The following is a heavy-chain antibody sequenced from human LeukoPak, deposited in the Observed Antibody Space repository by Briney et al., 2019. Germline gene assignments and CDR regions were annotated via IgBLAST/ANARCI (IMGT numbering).Heavy chain of an antibody. CDR1: GFTFSSYA. Sequence: GGSLRLSCAASGFTFSSYAMHWVRQAPGKGLEWVAVISNDGGNNYFADSVKGRFTISRDNSKNTLYLHLNSLRVEDTAVYYCASGYSPWLPPTWGQGTLVTVSS. J-gene: IGHJ5*02. V-gene: IGHV3-30-3*01. D-gene: IGHD5-18*01. CDR3: ASGYSPWLPPT. CDR2: ISNDGGNN.